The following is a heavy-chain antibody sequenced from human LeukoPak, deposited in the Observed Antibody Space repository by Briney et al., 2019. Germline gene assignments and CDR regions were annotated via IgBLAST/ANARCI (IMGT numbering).Heavy chain of an antibody. J-gene: IGHJ4*02. V-gene: IGHV4-31*03. CDR1: GVSISSGGYY. CDR2: IYYSGST. D-gene: IGHD3-22*01. Sequence: SETLSLTCTVSGVSISSGGYYWSWIRQHPGKGLEWIGYIYYSGSTYYNPSLKSRVTISVDTAKNQFSLKLSSVTAADTAVYYCARFSYDSSGYYFHFDYWGQGTLVTVSS. CDR3: ARFSYDSSGYYFHFDY.